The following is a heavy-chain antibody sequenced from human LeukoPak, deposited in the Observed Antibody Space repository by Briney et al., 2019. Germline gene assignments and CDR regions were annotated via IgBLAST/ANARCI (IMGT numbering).Heavy chain of an antibody. D-gene: IGHD3-10*01. CDR3: AKGGFGELLISSGFDY. J-gene: IGHJ4*02. Sequence: GGSLRLSCAASGFTFDDYAMHWVRQAPGKGLEWVSGISWNSGSIGYTDSVKGRFTISRDNAKNSLYLQMNSLRAEDTALYYCAKGGFGELLISSGFDYWGQGTLVTVSS. CDR2: ISWNSGSI. V-gene: IGHV3-9*01. CDR1: GFTFDDYA.